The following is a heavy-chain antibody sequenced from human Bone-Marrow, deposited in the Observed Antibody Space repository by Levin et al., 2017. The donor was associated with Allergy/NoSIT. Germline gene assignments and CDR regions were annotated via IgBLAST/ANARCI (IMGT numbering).Heavy chain of an antibody. CDR3: ARENYDRGWDY. CDR2: IYHSGST. CDR1: GGSISSGGYS. V-gene: IGHV4-30-2*01. Sequence: SETLSLTCAVSGGSISSGGYSWSWIRQPPGKGLEWIGYIYHSGSTYYNPSLKSRVTISVDRSKNQFSLKLSSVTAADTAVYYCARENYDRGWDYWGQGTLVTVSS. J-gene: IGHJ4*02. D-gene: IGHD3-16*01.